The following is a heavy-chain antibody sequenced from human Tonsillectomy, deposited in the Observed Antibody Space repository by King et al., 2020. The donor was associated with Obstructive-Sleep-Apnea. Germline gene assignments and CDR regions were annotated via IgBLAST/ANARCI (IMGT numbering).Heavy chain of an antibody. D-gene: IGHD4-17*01. J-gene: IGHJ3*02. V-gene: IGHV4-39*07. CDR2: IYYNGSP. CDR1: GGSISSNSYH. Sequence: VQLQESGPRLVKPSETLSLICTVSGGSISSNSYHWGWIRQSPGKGPEGIGSIYYNGSPDHNPSLKCRVTISVDTSKNQFSLMLSSVTAADTAVYYCARDHRTYGDWGYAFDIWGQGTMVTVSS. CDR3: ARDHRTYGDWGYAFDI.